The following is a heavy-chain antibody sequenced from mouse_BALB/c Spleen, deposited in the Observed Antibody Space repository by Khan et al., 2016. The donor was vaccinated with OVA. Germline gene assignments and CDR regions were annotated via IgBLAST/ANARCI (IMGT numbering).Heavy chain of an antibody. CDR2: ISYSGVT. D-gene: IGHD1-1*01. CDR1: GYSITSGYA. Sequence: VQLKQSGPGLVKPSQSLSLTCTVTGYSITSGYAWNWIRQFPGNKLEWMGYISYSGVTSYTPSLKSRISITRDTSKNQFFLQLNSVTTEDTATYYCARGNYYGYYVDHGAHGTTLTVGS. V-gene: IGHV3-2*02. CDR3: ARGNYYGYYVDH. J-gene: IGHJ2*01.